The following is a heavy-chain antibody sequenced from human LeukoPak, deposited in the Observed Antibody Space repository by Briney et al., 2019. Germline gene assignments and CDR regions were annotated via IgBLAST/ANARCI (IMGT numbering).Heavy chain of an antibody. D-gene: IGHD2-8*02. V-gene: IGHV3-30*18. J-gene: IGHJ3*01. CDR2: IASDGRDK. Sequence: GRSLRLSCAGSGFTFSRYGMHWVRQAPGKGLEWVAVIASDGRDKKYADSVKGRFTISRENSKNTLYLQMNSLRAEDTAVYYCAKEIYCTATSCQGNDAFDLWGQGTVVTVSS. CDR1: GFTFSRYG. CDR3: AKEIYCTATSCQGNDAFDL.